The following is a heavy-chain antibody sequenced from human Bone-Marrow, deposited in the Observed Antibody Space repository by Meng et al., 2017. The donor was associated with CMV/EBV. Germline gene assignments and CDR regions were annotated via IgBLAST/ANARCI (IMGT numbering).Heavy chain of an antibody. J-gene: IGHJ4*02. CDR1: GFTFSSYD. V-gene: IGHV3-13*03. D-gene: IGHD3-16*01. CDR3: ARVRGNYVWYFDY. Sequence: GGSLRLSCAACGFTFSSYDMHWVRQATGKGLEWVSAIGTAGDTYYPGSVKGQFTISRDNSKNTLYLQMNSLRAEDTAVYYCARVRGNYVWYFDYWGQGTLVTVSS. CDR2: IGTAGDT.